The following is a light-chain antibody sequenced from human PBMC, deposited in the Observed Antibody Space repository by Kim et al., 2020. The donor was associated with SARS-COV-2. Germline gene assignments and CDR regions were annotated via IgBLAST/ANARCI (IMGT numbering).Light chain of an antibody. J-gene: IGKJ4*01. CDR1: HNIAIN. CDR2: DAA. Sequence: PGERPTLSCRALHNIAINLAWYRQTPGQPPRLLIYDAAIRAAGIPDRFSGSGSGTDFTLTIGSLAPEDFAVYYCQQRGNWPPALTFGGGTKVDIK. V-gene: IGKV3-11*01. CDR3: QQRGNWPPALT.